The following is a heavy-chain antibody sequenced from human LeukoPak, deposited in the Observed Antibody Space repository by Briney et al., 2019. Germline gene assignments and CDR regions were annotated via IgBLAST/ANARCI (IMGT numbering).Heavy chain of an antibody. CDR1: GGSISTYY. CDR3: ARDKAHSYVRYFDP. V-gene: IGHV4-59*01. CDR2: ISNGNT. J-gene: IGHJ5*02. Sequence: SETLSLTCSVAGGSISTYYWNWIRQTPGKGLEWIGHISNGNTDYNPSLKSRVTISVDTPKNQFSLRLTSVTATDTAVYYCARDKAHSYVRYFDPWGQGALVIVSS. D-gene: IGHD3-10*02.